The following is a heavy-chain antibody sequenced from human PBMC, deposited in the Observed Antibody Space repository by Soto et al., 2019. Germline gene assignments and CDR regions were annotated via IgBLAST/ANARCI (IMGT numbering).Heavy chain of an antibody. Sequence: SETLSLTCTVSGGSISSYYWSWIRQPPGKGLEWIGSLYDSGSTYYNPSLKSRVTISADTSKNEFSLKLSSVTAADTAVYYCVRRGGSGWYFDYWGQGTLVTVSS. CDR3: VRRGGSGWYFDY. V-gene: IGHV4-59*05. J-gene: IGHJ4*02. D-gene: IGHD6-25*01. CDR1: GGSISSYY. CDR2: LYDSGST.